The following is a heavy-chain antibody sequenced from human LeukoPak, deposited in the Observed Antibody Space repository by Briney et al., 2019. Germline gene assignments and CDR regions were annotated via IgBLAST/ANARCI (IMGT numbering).Heavy chain of an antibody. CDR2: ISSTGKTT. J-gene: IGHJ4*02. Sequence: PGGSLRLSCAASGFTFSDYAMTWVRQAPGMGLEWVSGISSTGKTTDYADSVKGRFTISRDNSKNTLSLQMNSLRADDTAVYYCAKDWANGDYIDHWGQGTLVTVSS. V-gene: IGHV3-23*01. CDR3: AKDWANGDYIDH. CDR1: GFTFSDYA. D-gene: IGHD2-8*01.